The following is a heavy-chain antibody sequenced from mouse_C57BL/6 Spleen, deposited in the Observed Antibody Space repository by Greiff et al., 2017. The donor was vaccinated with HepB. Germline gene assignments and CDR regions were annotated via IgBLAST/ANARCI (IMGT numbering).Heavy chain of an antibody. CDR2: IDPRDGST. CDR3: ARGGYFDY. V-gene: IGHV1-85*01. Sequence: QVQLKESGPELVKPGASVKLSCKASGYTFTSYDINWVKQSPGQGLEWIGWIDPRDGSTKYNEKFKGKATLTVDTSSSTAYMELHSLTSEDSAVYFCARGGYFDYWGQGTTLTVSS. J-gene: IGHJ2*01. CDR1: GYTFTSYD.